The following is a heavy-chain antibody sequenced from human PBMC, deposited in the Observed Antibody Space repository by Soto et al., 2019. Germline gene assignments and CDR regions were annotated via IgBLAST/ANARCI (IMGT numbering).Heavy chain of an antibody. CDR2: VSGSGGST. J-gene: IGHJ6*02. CDR3: AKDGSARATIKVSGYYYGMDV. Sequence: EVQLLESGGGLVQPGGSLRLSCAASGFTFSSYAMSCVRQAPGQGLEWVSAVSGSGGSTYYADSVKRRFTISGYNSKNTLYLQMNSLRAEDTAVYYCAKDGSARATIKVSGYYYGMDVWGQGTTVTVSS. CDR1: GFTFSSYA. D-gene: IGHD5-12*01. V-gene: IGHV3-23*01.